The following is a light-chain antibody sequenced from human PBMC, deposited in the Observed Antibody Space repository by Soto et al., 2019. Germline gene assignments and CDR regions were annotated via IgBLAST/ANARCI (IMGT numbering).Light chain of an antibody. V-gene: IGLV2-14*03. CDR3: SSWTSGATYV. Sequence: QSALTPPSSLSWAPGQAVTLSCAGNNSDVGAYNYVSWYQHHPGKAPKLMIYDVNNRPSGDSNRFSGSKSGNTASLTISGLQAEDEADYYCSSWTSGATYVFGSGTKVTVL. CDR1: NSDVGAYNY. CDR2: DVN. J-gene: IGLJ1*01.